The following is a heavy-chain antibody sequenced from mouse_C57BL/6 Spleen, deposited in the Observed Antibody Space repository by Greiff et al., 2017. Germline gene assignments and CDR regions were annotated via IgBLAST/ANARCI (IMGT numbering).Heavy chain of an antibody. Sequence: VQLQQPGAELVKPGASVKLSCKASGYTFTSYWMHWVQQRPGRGLEWIGRIDPNSGGTKYNEKFKSKSTLTVDKPASTAYMQLSRLTSEDSAVYYCARDSTGYPAWFAYWGQGTLVTVSA. J-gene: IGHJ3*01. CDR2: IDPNSGGT. D-gene: IGHD3-2*02. CDR3: ARDSTGYPAWFAY. V-gene: IGHV1-72*01. CDR1: GYTFTSYW.